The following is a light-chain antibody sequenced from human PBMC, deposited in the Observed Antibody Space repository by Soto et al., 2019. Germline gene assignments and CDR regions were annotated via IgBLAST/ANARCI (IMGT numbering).Light chain of an antibody. J-gene: IGKJ4*01. CDR2: VAS. CDR1: RRFGGW. CDR3: QQYNSYS. V-gene: IGKV1-5*01. Sequence: DIQMTQSPSTLSASVGARVTIPSRARRRFGGWLAGYRRKPGKAPKLLSYVASSLESGVPSRFSGSGSGTEFTLTISSLQPDDFATYYCQQYNSYSFGGGTKGEIK.